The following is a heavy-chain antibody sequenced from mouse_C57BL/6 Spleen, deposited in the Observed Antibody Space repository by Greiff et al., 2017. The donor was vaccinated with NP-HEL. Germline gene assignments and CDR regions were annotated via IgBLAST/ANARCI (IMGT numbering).Heavy chain of an antibody. CDR2: IWSGGST. CDR3: AKNGLDAMDY. J-gene: IGHJ4*01. V-gene: IGHV2-4*01. D-gene: IGHD6-1*01. CDR1: GFSLTSYG. Sequence: VKLVESGPGLVQPSQSLSITCTVSGFSLTSYGVHWVRQPPGKGLEWLGVIWSGGSTDYNAAFISRLSISKDNSKSQVFFKMNSLQADDTAIYYCAKNGLDAMDYWGQGTSVTVSS.